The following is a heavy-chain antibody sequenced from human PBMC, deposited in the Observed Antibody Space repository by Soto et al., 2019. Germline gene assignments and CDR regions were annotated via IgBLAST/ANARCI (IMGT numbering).Heavy chain of an antibody. CDR3: ARASDYIYGMDV. D-gene: IGHD6-6*01. V-gene: IGHV4-30-4*01. CDR1: GGSISSCDYY. CDR2: IYYSGST. J-gene: IGHJ6*02. Sequence: SETLSLTCTVSGGSISSCDYYWSWIRQPPGKGLEWIGYIYYSGSTYYNPSLKSRVTISVDTSKNQFSLKLSSVTAADTAVYYCARASDYIYGMDVWGQGTTVTV.